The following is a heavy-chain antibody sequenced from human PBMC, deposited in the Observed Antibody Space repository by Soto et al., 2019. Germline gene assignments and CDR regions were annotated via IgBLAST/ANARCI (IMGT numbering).Heavy chain of an antibody. Sequence: GGSLRLSCAASGLTFSSYAISWVRQAPWKGLEWVSVISGSGGITYYADSVKGRFTISRDNSKNTLYLQMNSLRAEDTAVYYCAKGLYCRSDCYLTNFDYCGQGALVTVSS. CDR2: ISGSGGIT. J-gene: IGHJ4*02. CDR3: AKGLYCRSDCYLTNFDY. V-gene: IGHV3-23*01. D-gene: IGHD2-21*01. CDR1: GLTFSSYA.